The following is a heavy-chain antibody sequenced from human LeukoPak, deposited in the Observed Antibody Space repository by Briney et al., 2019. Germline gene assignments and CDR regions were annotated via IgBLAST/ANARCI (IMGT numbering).Heavy chain of an antibody. CDR1: GYTFTGYY. CDR2: INPNSGGT. J-gene: IGHJ4*02. V-gene: IGHV1-2*02. Sequence: ASVKVSCKASGYTFTGYYMHWVRQAPGQGLEWMGWINPNSGGTNYAQKFQGRVTMTRDTSISTAYMELSRLRSDDTAVYYCARGIYSSGWYLDYWGQGTLVTVSS. D-gene: IGHD6-19*01. CDR3: ARGIYSSGWYLDY.